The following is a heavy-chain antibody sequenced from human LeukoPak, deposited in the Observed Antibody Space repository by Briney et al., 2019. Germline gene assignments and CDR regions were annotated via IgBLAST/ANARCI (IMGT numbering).Heavy chain of an antibody. J-gene: IGHJ4*02. D-gene: IGHD2-15*01. CDR3: ARPRGRMGYFAY. V-gene: IGHV4-34*01. CDR1: GGSFSGYY. CDR2: INHSGST. Sequence: SETLSLTCAVYGGSFSGYYWSWIRQPPGKGLEWIGEINHSGSTNYNPSLKSRVTISVDTSKNQFSLKLSSVTAADTAVYYCARPRGRMGYFAYWGQGTLVPVSS.